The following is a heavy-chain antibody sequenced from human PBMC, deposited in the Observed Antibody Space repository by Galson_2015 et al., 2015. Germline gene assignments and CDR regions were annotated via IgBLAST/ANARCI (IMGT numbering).Heavy chain of an antibody. CDR2: IWYDGSNK. Sequence: SLRLCCAASGFTFSSHGMHWVRQAPGKGLEWVAVIWYDGSNKYYADSVKGRFTISRDNSKNTLYLQMNSLRAEDTAVYYCARGLWFGELLGYFDYWGQGTLVTVSS. V-gene: IGHV3-33*01. CDR1: GFTFSSHG. J-gene: IGHJ4*02. D-gene: IGHD3-10*01. CDR3: ARGLWFGELLGYFDY.